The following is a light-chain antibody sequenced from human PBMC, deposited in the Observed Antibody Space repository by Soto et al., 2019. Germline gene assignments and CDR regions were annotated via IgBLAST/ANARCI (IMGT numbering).Light chain of an antibody. V-gene: IGKV3-20*01. CDR3: QQYGSSPIT. Sequence: VLTHSAVALSSPPHDRVALSCRASQYINTRLAWYQHRPGQAPRLLIYQTSIRAAGIPARFSASGSGTDFTLTICSLEPEDFAVYCSQQYGSSPITFGQGTRLEI. J-gene: IGKJ5*01. CDR1: QYINTR. CDR2: QTS.